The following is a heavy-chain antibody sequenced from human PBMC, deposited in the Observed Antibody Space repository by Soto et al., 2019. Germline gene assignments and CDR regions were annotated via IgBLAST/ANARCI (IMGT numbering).Heavy chain of an antibody. D-gene: IGHD3-10*01. V-gene: IGHV1-69*09. J-gene: IGHJ4*02. CDR3: TRGPKKTNTWFLPDF. CDR2: ISPNSGVT. CDR1: GGLFSTYA. Sequence: QEQLVQSGAEVKKSGSSVKVSCKASGGLFSTYAISWVRQAPGQGLEWLGWISPNSGVTNYPQKFQGRITMTADTSITTAYMEMSSLRSDDTAVYYCTRGPKKTNTWFLPDFWGQGTLVTVSS.